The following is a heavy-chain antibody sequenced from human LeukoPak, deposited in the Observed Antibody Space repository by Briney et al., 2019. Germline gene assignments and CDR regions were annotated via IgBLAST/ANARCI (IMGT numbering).Heavy chain of an antibody. Sequence: PSETLSLTCTVSGGSISSSSYSWGWIRQPPGKGLEWIGSIYYSGSTYYNPSPKSRVTISVDTSKNQFSLKLSSVTAADTAVYYCACPQIMTTRYYYGMDVWGQGTTVTVSS. CDR1: GGSISSSSYS. CDR2: IYYSGST. J-gene: IGHJ6*02. V-gene: IGHV4-39*01. D-gene: IGHD4-17*01. CDR3: ACPQIMTTRYYYGMDV.